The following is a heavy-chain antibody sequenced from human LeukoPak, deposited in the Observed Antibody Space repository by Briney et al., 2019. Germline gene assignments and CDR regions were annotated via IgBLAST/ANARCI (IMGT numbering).Heavy chain of an antibody. V-gene: IGHV3-48*04. CDR2: INSSETTV. J-gene: IGHJ6*04. Sequence: PGGSLRLSCAASGFTFSTYSMNWVRQAPGKGLEWVSYINSSETTVYYADSVKGRFTISRDNAKNSLYLQMNSLRAEDTAVYYCAELGITMIGGVWGKGTTVTISS. CDR1: GFTFSTYS. CDR3: AELGITMIGGV. D-gene: IGHD3-10*02.